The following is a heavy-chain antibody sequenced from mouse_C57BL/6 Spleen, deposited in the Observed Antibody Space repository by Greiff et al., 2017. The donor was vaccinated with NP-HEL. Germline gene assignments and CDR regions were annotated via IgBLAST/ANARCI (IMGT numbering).Heavy chain of an antibody. CDR2: IYPRSGNT. CDR1: GYTFTSYG. J-gene: IGHJ3*01. V-gene: IGHV1-81*01. Sequence: VQLQQSGAELARPGASVKLSCKASGYTFTSYGISWVKQRPGQGLEWIGEIYPRSGNTYYNEKFKGKATLTADKSSSTAYMELRSLTSEDSAVDFCANDGTGAYWGQGTLVTVSA. D-gene: IGHD2-3*01. CDR3: ANDGTGAY.